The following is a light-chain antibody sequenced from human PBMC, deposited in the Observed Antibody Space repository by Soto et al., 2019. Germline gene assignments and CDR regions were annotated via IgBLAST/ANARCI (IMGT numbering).Light chain of an antibody. CDR1: SSDVGAYKF. CDR2: EVS. CDR3: SSYAGNKKYV. V-gene: IGLV2-8*01. J-gene: IGLJ1*01. Sequence: QSALTQPPSASGSPGQSVTISCTGTSSDVGAYKFVSWYQQHPGQAPKLIIYEVSQRPSGVPDRFSGSKSDNTASLTVSGLQADDEADYYCSSYAGNKKYVFGSGTKLTVL.